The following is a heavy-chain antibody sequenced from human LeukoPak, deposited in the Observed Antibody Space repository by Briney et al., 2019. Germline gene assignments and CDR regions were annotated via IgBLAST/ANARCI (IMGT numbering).Heavy chain of an antibody. D-gene: IGHD1-26*01. CDR1: GSIFSSCW. CDR3: VKDLGRYRNNCFDY. Sequence: GGSLRLSCAASGSIFSSCWMHWVRQAPGKGLVWVSRINSDGSSTSYADSVKGRFTISRDDSKNTLYLQMNSLRAEDTAVYYCVKDLGRYRNNCFDYWGQGTLVTVSS. V-gene: IGHV3-74*01. J-gene: IGHJ4*02. CDR2: INSDGSST.